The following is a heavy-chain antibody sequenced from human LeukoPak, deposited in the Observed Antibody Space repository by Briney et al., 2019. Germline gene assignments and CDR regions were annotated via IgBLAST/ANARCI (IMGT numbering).Heavy chain of an antibody. CDR1: GFTFSSFA. CDR3: ARGTGTRVAPYYFDH. CDR2: ISYDGSHK. V-gene: IGHV3-30-3*01. D-gene: IGHD1-1*01. J-gene: IGHJ4*02. Sequence: GGSLRLSCAGSGFTFSSFAMHWVRQAPGKGLEWVAVISYDGSHKYYADSVKGRFTISRDNSKNTLYVQMNSLRTEDTAMYYCARGTGTRVAPYYFDHWGQGNLVTVSS.